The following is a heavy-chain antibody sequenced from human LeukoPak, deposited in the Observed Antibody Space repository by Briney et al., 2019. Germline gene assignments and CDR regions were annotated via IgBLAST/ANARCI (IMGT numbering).Heavy chain of an antibody. Sequence: ASVKVSCKASGYTFTSYGISWVRQAPGQGLEWMGWISAYNGNTNYAQKLQGRVTMTTDTSTSTAYMELRSLRSDDTAVYYCAKGGSQSSGMVVAGLNWFDPWGQGTLVTVSS. CDR3: AKGGSQSSGMVVAGLNWFDP. CDR2: ISAYNGNT. J-gene: IGHJ5*02. V-gene: IGHV1-18*01. CDR1: GYTFTSYG. D-gene: IGHD6-19*01.